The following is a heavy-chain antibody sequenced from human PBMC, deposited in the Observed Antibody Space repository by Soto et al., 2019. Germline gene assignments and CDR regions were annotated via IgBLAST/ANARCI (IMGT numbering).Heavy chain of an antibody. D-gene: IGHD6-6*01. CDR1: GGTFSSYA. J-gene: IGHJ5*02. CDR3: ARTIEQLVMGWFDP. V-gene: IGHV1-69*01. CDR2: IIPIFGTA. Sequence: QVQLVQSGAEVKKHGSSVKVSCKASGGTFSSYAISWVRQAPGQGLEWMGGIIPIFGTANYAQKFQGRVTITADESTSTAYMELSSLRSEDTAVYYCARTIEQLVMGWFDPWGQGTLVTVSS.